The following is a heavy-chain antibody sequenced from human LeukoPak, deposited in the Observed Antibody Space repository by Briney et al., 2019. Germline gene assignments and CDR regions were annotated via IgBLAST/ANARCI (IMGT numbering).Heavy chain of an antibody. Sequence: ASVKVSCKASGYTFTGYYLHWVRQAPGQGLEWMGIIDPSGGNTNYAQKFQGRVTMTRDMSTSTVYMELSSLRSEDTAVYYCGRSAAGIHYWGQASLATVCS. J-gene: IGHJ4*02. CDR2: IDPSGGNT. D-gene: IGHD1-14*01. CDR3: GRSAAGIHY. V-gene: IGHV1-46*01. CDR1: GYTFTGYY.